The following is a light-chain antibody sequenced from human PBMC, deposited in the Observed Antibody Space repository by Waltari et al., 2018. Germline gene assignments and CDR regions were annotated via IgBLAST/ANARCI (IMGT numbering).Light chain of an antibody. V-gene: IGKV1-33*01. Sequence: DIQMTQSPSSLSAFVVDRVPITCQASQDITNYLNWYQQKPRKAPKLLIYDASNLGTGVPSRFSGSGSGTDFTFTISSLQPEDIATYYCQQYDNLPLTFGGGTKVEIK. CDR3: QQYDNLPLT. CDR1: QDITNY. J-gene: IGKJ4*01. CDR2: DAS.